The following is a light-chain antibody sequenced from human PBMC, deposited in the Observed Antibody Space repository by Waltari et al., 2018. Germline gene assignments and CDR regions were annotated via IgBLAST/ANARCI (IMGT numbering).Light chain of an antibody. CDR3: QQRSNWPPFT. J-gene: IGKJ3*01. Sequence: EIVLPQSPATLSLSPGARATLSCRASQSVSSYLAWYQQKPGQAPRLLIYDASNRATGIPARFSGSGSGTDFTLTISSLEPEDFAVYYCQQRSNWPPFTFGPGTKVDIK. CDR2: DAS. V-gene: IGKV3-11*01. CDR1: QSVSSY.